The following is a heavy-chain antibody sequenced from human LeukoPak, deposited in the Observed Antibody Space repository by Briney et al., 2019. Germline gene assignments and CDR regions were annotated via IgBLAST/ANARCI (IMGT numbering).Heavy chain of an antibody. V-gene: IGHV1-18*01. CDR2: ISAYNGKT. Sequence: ASVKVSCKASGYTFTSYGISWVRQAPGQGLEWMGWISAYNGKTNYAQKLQGRVTMTTDTSTSTAYMELRSLRSDDTAVYYCAKVTYDYVWGSYRPLDYWGQGTLVTVSS. J-gene: IGHJ4*02. CDR1: GYTFTSYG. CDR3: AKVTYDYVWGSYRPLDY. D-gene: IGHD3-16*02.